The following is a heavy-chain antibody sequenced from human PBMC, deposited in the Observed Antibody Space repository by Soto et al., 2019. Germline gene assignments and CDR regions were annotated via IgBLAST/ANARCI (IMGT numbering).Heavy chain of an antibody. J-gene: IGHJ4*02. CDR2: IRNKPNGHTT. CDR1: GFTFSGHY. D-gene: IGHD2-21*02. V-gene: IGHV3-72*01. CDR3: STTVITAPLFEY. Sequence: EVQLVESGGGLVQPGGSLRLSCEGSGFTFSGHYMDWVRQAPGKGLEWLGRIRNKPNGHTTAYAAAVKGRFTISRDDSKNLVYLEMNSLKSEDTALYYCSTTVITAPLFEYWGQGTMVAVSS.